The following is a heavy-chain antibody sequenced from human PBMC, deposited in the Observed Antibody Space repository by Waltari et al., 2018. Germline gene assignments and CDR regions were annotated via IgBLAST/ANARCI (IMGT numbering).Heavy chain of an antibody. J-gene: IGHJ4*02. D-gene: IGHD1-1*01. CDR3: ARGGTTTGTRTGNGY. CDR2: KKANKGGK. Sequence: QVLLVQSGAEMKKPGASVKVSCKASGYTFTDYYIHWVRQAPGQGLEWMAWKKANKGGKSGAEKGQGRGIRTRDTSISTGYMEVSRLTSDDTAVYFCARGGTTTGTRTGNGYWGQGTLVIVSS. V-gene: IGHV1-2*02. CDR1: GYTFTDYY.